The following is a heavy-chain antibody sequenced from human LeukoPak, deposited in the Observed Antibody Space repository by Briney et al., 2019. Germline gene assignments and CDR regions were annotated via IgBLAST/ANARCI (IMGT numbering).Heavy chain of an antibody. CDR3: ALRIAVPGGFDS. CDR1: GFTFSSYG. J-gene: IGHJ4*02. V-gene: IGHV3-30*02. D-gene: IGHD6-19*01. CDR2: IRYDGSNK. Sequence: GGSLRLSCAASGFTFSSYGMHWVRQAPGKGLEWVAFIRYDGSNKCYADSVKGRFTISRDNSKNTLYLQMNSLRAEDTAVYYCALRIAVPGGFDSRGQGTLVTVSS.